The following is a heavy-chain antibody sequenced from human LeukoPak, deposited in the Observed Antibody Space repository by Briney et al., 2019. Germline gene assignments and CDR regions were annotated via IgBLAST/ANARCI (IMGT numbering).Heavy chain of an antibody. CDR3: ARVIVLRGRHIDS. Sequence: PSQTLSLTCAVSGGSISSGGYYWSWIRQHPGKGLEWIGYIHYSGSTYYTASLKSRITISVATSKNQFALKLNSVTAADTAVCYCARVIVLRGRHIDSWGQGTLVTVSS. CDR2: IHYSGST. CDR1: GGSISSGGYY. V-gene: IGHV4-31*11. D-gene: IGHD3-10*01. J-gene: IGHJ4*02.